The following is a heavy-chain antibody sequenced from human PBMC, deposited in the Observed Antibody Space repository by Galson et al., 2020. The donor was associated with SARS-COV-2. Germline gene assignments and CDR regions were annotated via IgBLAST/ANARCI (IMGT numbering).Heavy chain of an antibody. V-gene: IGHV3-48*03. D-gene: IGHD2-8*01. CDR1: GFTFSSYE. CDR2: ISSSGSTI. J-gene: IGHJ3*02. CDR3: AREYLHEAFDI. Sequence: GGSLRLSCAASGFTFSSYEMNWVRQAPGKGLEWVSYISSSGSTIYYADSVKGRFTISRDNAKNSLYLQMNSLRAEDTAVYYCAREYLHEAFDIWGQGTMVTVSS.